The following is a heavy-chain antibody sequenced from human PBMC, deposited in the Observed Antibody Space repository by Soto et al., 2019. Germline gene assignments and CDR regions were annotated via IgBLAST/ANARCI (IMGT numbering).Heavy chain of an antibody. V-gene: IGHV3-21*01. D-gene: IGHD6-19*01. CDR2: ISSSSSYI. CDR3: ARGIAVAGHFDY. J-gene: IGHJ4*02. CDR1: GFTFSTYS. Sequence: EVQLVESGGGLVKPGGSLRLSCAASGFTFSTYSMTWVRQAPGKGLEWVSSISSSSSYIYYADSVKGRFTISRDNAKNSLYLQMNSLRAEDTAVFYCARGIAVAGHFDYWGQGTLVTVSS.